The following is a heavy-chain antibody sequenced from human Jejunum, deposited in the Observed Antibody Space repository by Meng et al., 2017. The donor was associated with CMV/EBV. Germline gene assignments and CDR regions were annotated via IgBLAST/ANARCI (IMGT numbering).Heavy chain of an antibody. CDR1: GYTFTNYG. CDR3: ARVEVGITSGDY. J-gene: IGHJ4*02. CDR2: ISAYNGNT. Sequence: QPELVQSGGEVKKPGASLKVSCKASGYTFTNYGSTWVRQAPGQGLEWMGWISAYNGNTNYAQTLQGRVTMTTDTSTSTAYMELRSLRSDDTAVYYCARVEVGITSGDYWGQGTLVTVSS. D-gene: IGHD1-26*01. V-gene: IGHV1-18*01.